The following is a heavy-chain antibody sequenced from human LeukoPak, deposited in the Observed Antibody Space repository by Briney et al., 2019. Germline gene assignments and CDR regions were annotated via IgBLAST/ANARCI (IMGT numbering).Heavy chain of an antibody. V-gene: IGHV1-18*01. CDR2: ISPYNGNT. Sequence: ASVKFCCKASGYTFNRYGISCMRQAPGQWLEWMGWISPYNGNTNYAQKLQGRVTMTTDTSTSTAYMELSSLRSEDTAVYYCARGGYSYDLYYFDHWGQGTLVTVSS. J-gene: IGHJ4*02. CDR3: ARGGYSYDLYYFDH. D-gene: IGHD5-18*01. CDR1: GYTFNRYG.